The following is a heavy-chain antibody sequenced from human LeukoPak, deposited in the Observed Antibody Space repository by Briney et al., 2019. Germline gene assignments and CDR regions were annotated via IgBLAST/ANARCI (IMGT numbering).Heavy chain of an antibody. V-gene: IGHV4-59*08. CDR3: AGSRGYCSGGSCYSEVLDY. CDR1: GGSISSYY. Sequence: SETLSLTCTVSGGSISSYYWSWIRQPPGKGLEWIGYIYYSGSTNYNPSLKSRVTISVDTSKNQFSLKLSSVTAADTAVYYCAGSRGYCSGGSCYSEVLDYWGQGTLVTVSS. J-gene: IGHJ4*02. D-gene: IGHD2-15*01. CDR2: IYYSGST.